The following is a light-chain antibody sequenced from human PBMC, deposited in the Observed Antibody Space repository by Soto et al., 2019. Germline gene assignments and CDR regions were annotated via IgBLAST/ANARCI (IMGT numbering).Light chain of an antibody. CDR3: QQYVNSPLT. CDR2: DAS. V-gene: IGKV3-20*01. Sequence: EIVLMQSPGTLSLSPGERGTLSCRASQSVASSLAWYQQKPGQAPRLLIYDASNRATGIPDRFSGSGSGTEFTLTLSRLEPVDFAVYYCQQYVNSPLTFGGGTKVEIK. CDR1: QSVASS. J-gene: IGKJ4*01.